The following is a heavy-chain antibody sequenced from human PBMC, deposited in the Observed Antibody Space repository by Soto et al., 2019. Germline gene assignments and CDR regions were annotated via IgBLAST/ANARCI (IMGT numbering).Heavy chain of an antibody. CDR3: TSYSSSWLVFDY. D-gene: IGHD6-13*01. J-gene: IGHJ4*02. CDR2: IKSKTDGGTT. V-gene: IGHV3-15*07. Sequence: EVQLVESEGGLVKPGGSLRLSCAASGFTFSNAWMNWVRQAPGKGLEWVGRIKSKTDGGTTDYAAPVKGRFTISRDDSKNTLYLQMNSLKTEDTAVYYCTSYSSSWLVFDYWGQGTLVTVSS. CDR1: GFTFSNAW.